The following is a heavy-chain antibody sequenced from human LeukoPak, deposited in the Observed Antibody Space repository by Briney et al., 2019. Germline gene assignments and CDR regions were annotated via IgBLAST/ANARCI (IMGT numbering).Heavy chain of an antibody. CDR2: ISYDGSNK. D-gene: IGHD1-26*01. J-gene: IGHJ5*02. V-gene: IGHV3-30-3*01. Sequence: PGGSLRLSCAASGFTFSSYAMHWVRQAPGKGLEWVAVISYDGSNKYYADSVKGRFTISRDNSKNTLYLQMNSLRAEDTAVYYCAKGPHIVGAPTNWFDPWGQGTLVTVSS. CDR3: AKGPHIVGAPTNWFDP. CDR1: GFTFSSYA.